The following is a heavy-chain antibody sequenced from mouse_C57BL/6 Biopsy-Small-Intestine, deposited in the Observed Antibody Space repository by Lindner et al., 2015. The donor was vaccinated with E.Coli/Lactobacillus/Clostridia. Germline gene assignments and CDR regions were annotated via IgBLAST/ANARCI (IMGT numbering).Heavy chain of an antibody. V-gene: IGHV5-4*01. CDR3: AREGYYGSIGYYFDY. J-gene: IGHJ2*01. CDR1: GFTFSSYA. Sequence: VQLQESGGGLVQPKGSLKLSCAASGFTFSSYAMSWVRQTPEKRLEWVATISDGGSYTYYPDNVKGRFTISRDNAKNNLYLQMSHLKSEDTAMYYCAREGYYGSIGYYFDYWGQGTTLTVSS. CDR2: ISDGGSYT. D-gene: IGHD1-1*01.